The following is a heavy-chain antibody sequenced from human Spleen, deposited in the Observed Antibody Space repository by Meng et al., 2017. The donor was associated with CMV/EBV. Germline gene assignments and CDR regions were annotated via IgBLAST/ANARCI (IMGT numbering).Heavy chain of an antibody. J-gene: IGHJ5*02. CDR2: INHDGNT. D-gene: IGHD3-3*01. CDR3: ARGVRYLQWFENWFDP. V-gene: IGHV4-34*01. CDR1: GGTFIGYY. Sequence: GGTFIGYYWTWVRQPPGKGLEWLGEINHDGNTNYDPSLKSRVTISVDSSKKQFSLKMNSVTAADTGVYYCARGVRYLQWFENWFDPWGQGTLVTVSS.